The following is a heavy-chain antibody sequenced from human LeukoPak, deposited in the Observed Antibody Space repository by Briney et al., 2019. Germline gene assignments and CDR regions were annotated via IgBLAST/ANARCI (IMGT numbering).Heavy chain of an antibody. D-gene: IGHD3-16*01. CDR3: ARQRYDYVWGSYSFDY. CDR1: GGSFSGYY. J-gene: IGHJ4*02. V-gene: IGHV4-34*01. Sequence: SETLSLTCAVYGGSFSGYYWSWIRQPPGKGLEWIGEINHSGSTNYNPSLKSRVTISVDTSKNQFSLKLSSVTAADTAVYYCARQRYDYVWGSYSFDYWGQGALVTVSS. CDR2: INHSGST.